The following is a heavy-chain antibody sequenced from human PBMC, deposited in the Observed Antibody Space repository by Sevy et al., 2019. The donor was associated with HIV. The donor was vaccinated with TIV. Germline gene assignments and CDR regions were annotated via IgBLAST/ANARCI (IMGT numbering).Heavy chain of an antibody. CDR1: GYTFTGYY. D-gene: IGHD2-2*01. Sequence: ASVKVSCKASGYTFTGYYMHRVRQAPGQGLEWMVWINPNSGGTNYAQKFQGRVTMTRDTSISTAYMELSRLRSDDTAVYYCAAARDIVVVPAARDNWFDPWGQGTLVTVSS. V-gene: IGHV1-2*02. CDR2: INPNSGGT. J-gene: IGHJ5*02. CDR3: AAARDIVVVPAARDNWFDP.